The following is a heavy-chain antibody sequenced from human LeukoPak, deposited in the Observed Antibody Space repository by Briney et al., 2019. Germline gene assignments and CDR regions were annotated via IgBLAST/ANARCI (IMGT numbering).Heavy chain of an antibody. CDR2: IRSKANSYAT. CDR1: GFTFSGSA. V-gene: IGHV3-73*01. Sequence: GGSLRLSCAASGFTFSGSAMHWVRQASGKGLEWVGRIRSKANSYATAYAASVKGRFTISRDDSKNTAYLQMNSLKTEDTAVYYCTRSFSGYDIHYWGQGTLVTVSS. D-gene: IGHD5-12*01. J-gene: IGHJ4*02. CDR3: TRSFSGYDIHY.